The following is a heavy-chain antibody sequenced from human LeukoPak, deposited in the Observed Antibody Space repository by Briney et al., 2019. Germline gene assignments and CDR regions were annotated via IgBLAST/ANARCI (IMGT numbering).Heavy chain of an antibody. V-gene: IGHV3-11*01. J-gene: IGHJ6*03. D-gene: IGHD3-3*01. CDR2: ISSSGSTI. CDR3: ARVYSYYDFWSGYYSRYYCYYMDV. Sequence: GGSLRLSCAASGFTFSDYYMSWIRQAPGKGLEWVSYISSSGSTIYYADSVKGRFTISRDNAKNSLYLQMNSLRAEDTAVYYCARVYSYYDFWSGYYSRYYCYYMDVWGKGTTVTVSS. CDR1: GFTFSDYY.